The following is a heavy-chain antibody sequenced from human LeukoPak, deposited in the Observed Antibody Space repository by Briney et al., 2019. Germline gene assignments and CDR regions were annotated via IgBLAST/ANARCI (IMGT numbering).Heavy chain of an antibody. CDR1: GFTFGSFG. J-gene: IGHJ2*01. V-gene: IGHV3-30*03. D-gene: IGHD2-8*01. CDR3: ARDSGYCSSGVCFHWYFDL. CDR2: ISHDESTI. Sequence: GGSLRLSCAASGFTFGSFGMHWVRQAPGKGLECVSDISHDESTIYYADSVKGRFTISRDNSRNTLFLQMDSLRAEDTALYYCARDSGYCSSGVCFHWYFDLWGRGTLVTVSS.